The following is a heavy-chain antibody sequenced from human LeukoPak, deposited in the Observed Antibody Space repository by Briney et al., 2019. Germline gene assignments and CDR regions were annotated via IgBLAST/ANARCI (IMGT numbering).Heavy chain of an antibody. CDR2: MNPNIVNR. V-gene: IGHV1-8*01. CDR3: ARAHPSLWFGELSLYSYYYGMDV. Sequence: GASVKVSCNAAGYTVTSYDINWGRQATGQGVEWIGWMNPNIVNRGYAQTFQGRVTMNRNTSISPAYMELSSLRSADTAVYYCARAHPSLWFGELSLYSYYYGMDVWGQGTTVTVSS. J-gene: IGHJ6*02. D-gene: IGHD3-10*01. CDR1: GYTVTSYD.